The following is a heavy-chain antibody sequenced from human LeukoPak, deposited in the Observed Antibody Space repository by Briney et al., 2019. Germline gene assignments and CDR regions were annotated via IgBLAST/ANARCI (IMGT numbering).Heavy chain of an antibody. CDR3: ARHKGKGVTGTTVFGYMDV. CDR2: IYYSGST. D-gene: IGHD1-7*01. Sequence: SETLSLTCTVSGGSISSYYWSWIRQPPGKGLEWIGYIYYSGSTNYNPSLKSRVTISVDTSKNQFSLKLRSVPAEDTAVYYCARHKGKGVTGTTVFGYMDVWGRGTTVTVSS. CDR1: GGSISSYY. V-gene: IGHV4-59*08. J-gene: IGHJ6*03.